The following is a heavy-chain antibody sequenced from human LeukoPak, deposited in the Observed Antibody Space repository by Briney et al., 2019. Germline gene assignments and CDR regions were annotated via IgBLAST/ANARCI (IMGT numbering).Heavy chain of an antibody. V-gene: IGHV4-61*02. Sequence: PSEALSLTCTVSGGSISSGSFYWSWIRQPAGKGLEWIGRIYTSGSTDYNPSLKSRVTMSVDTSKNQFSLKLSSVTAADTAVYYCARDHQEALYCSSTSCSHIWGQGTLVTVSS. CDR1: GGSISSGSFY. CDR3: ARDHQEALYCSSTSCSHI. D-gene: IGHD2-2*01. CDR2: IYTSGST. J-gene: IGHJ4*02.